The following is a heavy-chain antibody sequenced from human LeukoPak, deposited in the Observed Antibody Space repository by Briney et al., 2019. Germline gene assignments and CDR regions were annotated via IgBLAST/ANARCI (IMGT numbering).Heavy chain of an antibody. J-gene: IGHJ3*01. Sequence: GGSLRLSCAASGFIFSSSAMNWVRQAPGKGLEWVSAISGSGGNTYYADPVKGRFTISRDNSKNTLYLQMNSLRAEDTAVYYCVRVGGAFDLWGQGTRVSVSS. D-gene: IGHD3-16*01. V-gene: IGHV3-23*01. CDR1: GFIFSSSA. CDR2: ISGSGGNT. CDR3: VRVGGAFDL.